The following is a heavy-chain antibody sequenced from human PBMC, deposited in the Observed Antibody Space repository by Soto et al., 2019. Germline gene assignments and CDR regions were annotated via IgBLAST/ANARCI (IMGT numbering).Heavy chain of an antibody. Sequence: SVKVSCKASGGTFSSYAISWVRQAPGQGLEWMGGIIPIFGTANYAQKFQGRVTITADKSTSTAYMELSSLRSEDTAVYYCARDRTMVRQHGDYYYGMDVWGQGTTVTVSS. CDR2: IIPIFGTA. CDR1: GGTFSSYA. CDR3: ARDRTMVRQHGDYYYGMDV. V-gene: IGHV1-69*06. J-gene: IGHJ6*02. D-gene: IGHD3-10*01.